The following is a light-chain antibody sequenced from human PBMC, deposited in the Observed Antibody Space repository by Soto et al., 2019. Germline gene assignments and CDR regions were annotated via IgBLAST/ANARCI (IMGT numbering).Light chain of an antibody. CDR1: QSIISSY. CDR3: QQYGNSPWT. V-gene: IGKV3-20*01. Sequence: EIVLTQSPGTLSLSPGERATLSCRASQSIISSYFAWYQQKPGQPPRLLIYGESSRATGIPDRFSGSGSGTDFTLTISRLEPEDFAVYHCQQYGNSPWTFGQGTKVEV. CDR2: GES. J-gene: IGKJ1*01.